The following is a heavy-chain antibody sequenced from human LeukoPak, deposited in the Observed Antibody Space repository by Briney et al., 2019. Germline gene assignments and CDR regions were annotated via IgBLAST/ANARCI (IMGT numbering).Heavy chain of an antibody. CDR3: ARLGDYDSGSGGY. J-gene: IGHJ4*02. CDR1: GGSINSRSYY. CDR2: IYYGGST. Sequence: SETLSLTCTVSGGSINSRSYYWGWIRQPPGKGLEWIGSIYYGGSTYYNPSLKSRVTILVDTSKNQFSLKPSSVTAADTAVYYCARLGDYDSGSGGYWGQGTLVTVSS. V-gene: IGHV4-39*01. D-gene: IGHD3-10*01.